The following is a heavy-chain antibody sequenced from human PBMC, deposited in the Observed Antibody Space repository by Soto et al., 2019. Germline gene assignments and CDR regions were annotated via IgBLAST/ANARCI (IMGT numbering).Heavy chain of an antibody. CDR1: GGSISSSSYY. D-gene: IGHD2-15*01. V-gene: IGHV4-39*07. J-gene: IGHJ4*02. CDR3: ARWVVEMATSYFDY. Sequence: SETLSLTCTVSGGSISSSSYYWGWIRQPPGKGLEWIGSIYYSGSTNYNPSLKSRVTISVDTSKNQFSLKLSSVTAADTAVYYCARWVVEMATSYFDYWGQGTLVTVSS. CDR2: IYYSGST.